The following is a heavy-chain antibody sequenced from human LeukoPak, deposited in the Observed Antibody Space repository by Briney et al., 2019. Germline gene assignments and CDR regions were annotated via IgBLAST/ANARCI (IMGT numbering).Heavy chain of an antibody. Sequence: SETLSLTCTVSGGSISSSSYYWGWIRQPPGKGLEWIGSIYYSGSTYYKPSLKSRVMISADTSRNQFSLKVTSVTAADTASYYCATYRNDWFDPWGQGTQVIVSS. D-gene: IGHD3-16*01. CDR1: GGSISSSSYY. CDR2: IYYSGST. CDR3: ATYRNDWFDP. V-gene: IGHV4-39*01. J-gene: IGHJ5*02.